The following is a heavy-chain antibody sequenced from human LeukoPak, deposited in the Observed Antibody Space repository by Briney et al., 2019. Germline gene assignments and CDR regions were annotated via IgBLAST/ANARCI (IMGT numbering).Heavy chain of an antibody. CDR3: AKDRAILRGPDYYYYMDV. D-gene: IGHD3-9*01. J-gene: IGHJ6*03. CDR2: FSGSGGST. V-gene: IGHV3-23*01. CDR1: GFTFSSYE. Sequence: PGGSLRLSCAASGFTFSSYEMNWVRQAPGKGLECISGFSGSGGSTYYADSVKGRFTISRDNSKNTLYLQMNSLRAEDTAVYYCAKDRAILRGPDYYYYMDVWGKGTTVTVSS.